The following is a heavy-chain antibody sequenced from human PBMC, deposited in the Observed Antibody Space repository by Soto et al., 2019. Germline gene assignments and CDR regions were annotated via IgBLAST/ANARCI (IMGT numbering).Heavy chain of an antibody. Sequence: GGSLRLSCVASGFTFSRYGMNWLRQAPGKGLEWVASISSSTSYVYYADSVKGRFSTSRDNAKNILYLEMYALRTEDTAVYYCARDPSEGRVGNWFESWGQGTLVTGSS. J-gene: IGHJ5*01. CDR3: ARDPSEGRVGNWFES. V-gene: IGHV3-21*06. D-gene: IGHD2-2*01. CDR1: GFTFSRYG. CDR2: ISSSTSYV.